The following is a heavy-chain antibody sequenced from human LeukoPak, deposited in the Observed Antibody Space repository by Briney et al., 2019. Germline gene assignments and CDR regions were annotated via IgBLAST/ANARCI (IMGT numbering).Heavy chain of an antibody. Sequence: GGSLRLSCAASGFTFSSYAMHWVRQAPGKGLEWVAVISYEGSNKYYADSVKGRFTISRDNSKNTLYLQMNSLRAEDTAVYYCARGVPAATPVGYGMDVWGQGTTVTVSS. D-gene: IGHD2-2*01. CDR3: ARGVPAATPVGYGMDV. V-gene: IGHV3-30-3*01. CDR2: ISYEGSNK. CDR1: GFTFSSYA. J-gene: IGHJ6*02.